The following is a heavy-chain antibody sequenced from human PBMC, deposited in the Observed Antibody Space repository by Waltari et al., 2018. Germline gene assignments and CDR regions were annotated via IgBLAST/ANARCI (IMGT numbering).Heavy chain of an antibody. Sequence: QLQLQESGPGLVKPSETLSLTCTVSGGSISSSSYYWGWIRQPPGKGLEWIGSIYYSGRTYYNPSLKSRVTISVDTSKNHFSLKLSSVTAADTAVYYCARSFGSGYNFDYWGQGTLVTVSS. CDR2: IYYSGRT. J-gene: IGHJ4*02. CDR3: ARSFGSGYNFDY. V-gene: IGHV4-39*07. D-gene: IGHD3-22*01. CDR1: GGSISSSSYY.